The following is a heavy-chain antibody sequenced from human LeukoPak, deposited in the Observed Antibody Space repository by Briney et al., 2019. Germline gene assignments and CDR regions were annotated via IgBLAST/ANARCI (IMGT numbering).Heavy chain of an antibody. Sequence: PGGSLRLSCAASGFTFSSYAMSWDSQAPGKGLEWVSAISGSGGSTYYADSVKGRFTISRDNCKNTLYLQMNSLRAEDTAVYYGAILASGVVVVPAAIVYWGQGTLVTVSS. J-gene: IGHJ4*02. CDR2: ISGSGGST. CDR3: AILASGVVVVPAAIVY. V-gene: IGHV3-23*01. CDR1: GFTFSSYA. D-gene: IGHD2-2*01.